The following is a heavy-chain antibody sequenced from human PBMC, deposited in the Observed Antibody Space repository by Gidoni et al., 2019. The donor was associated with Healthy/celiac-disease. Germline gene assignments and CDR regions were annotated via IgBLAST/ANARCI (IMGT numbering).Heavy chain of an antibody. V-gene: IGHV4-34*01. CDR2: INHSGST. D-gene: IGHD4-17*01. CDR3: ARGLTLPETTGSAFDI. Sequence: QVQLQPWCAGLLKPSETLSPTCAAYVGSFSGYYWSWIRQPPGKGLWWIGEINHSGSTNYNPSLKSRVTISVDTSKNQFSLKLSSVTAADTAVYYCARGLTLPETTGSAFDIWGQGTMVTVSS. CDR1: VGSFSGYY. J-gene: IGHJ3*02.